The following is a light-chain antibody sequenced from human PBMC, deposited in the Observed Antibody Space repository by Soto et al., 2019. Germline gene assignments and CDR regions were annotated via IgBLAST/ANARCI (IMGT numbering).Light chain of an antibody. CDR3: CSYAGSYTHVV. J-gene: IGLJ2*01. CDR1: SSDFGGYNY. V-gene: IGLV2-11*01. Sequence: QSVLTQPRSVSGSPGQSVTISCTGTSSDFGGYNYVSWYQQHPGKAPKLMIYDVSKRPSGVPDRFSGSKSGNTASLTISGLQAEDEADYYCCSYAGSYTHVVFGGGTKVTV. CDR2: DVS.